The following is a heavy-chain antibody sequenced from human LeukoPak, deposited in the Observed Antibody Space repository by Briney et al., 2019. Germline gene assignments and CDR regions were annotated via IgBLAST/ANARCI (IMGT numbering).Heavy chain of an antibody. CDR2: MNHSGST. J-gene: IGHJ4*02. V-gene: IGHV4-34*01. CDR3: TRGRGSFDDY. Sequence: SETLSLTCAVSGGSFSSYYWSWIRHPPGKGLEWIGEMNHSGSTNHNPSLKSRVSISVDKNQFSLKLTSVTAADTAVYYCTRGRGSFDDYWGQGTLVTVSS. D-gene: IGHD1-26*01. CDR1: GGSFSSYY.